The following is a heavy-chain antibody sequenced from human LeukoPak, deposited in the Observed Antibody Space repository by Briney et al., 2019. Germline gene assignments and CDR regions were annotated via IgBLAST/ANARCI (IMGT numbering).Heavy chain of an antibody. V-gene: IGHV1-8*01. CDR1: GYTFTSYD. Sequence: ASVKVSCKASGYTFTSYDINWVRQATGQGLEWMGWMNPNSGNAGYAQKFQGRVTMTRNTSISTAYMELSSLRSEDTAVYYCARVRGSYRNNWFDPWGQGTLVTVSS. J-gene: IGHJ5*02. D-gene: IGHD1-26*01. CDR2: MNPNSGNA. CDR3: ARVRGSYRNNWFDP.